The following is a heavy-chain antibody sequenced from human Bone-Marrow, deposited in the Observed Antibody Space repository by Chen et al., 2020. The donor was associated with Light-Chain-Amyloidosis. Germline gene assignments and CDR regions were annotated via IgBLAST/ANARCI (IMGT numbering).Heavy chain of an antibody. D-gene: IGHD5-12*01. Sequence: EVQLEQSGAEVKKPGESLKIYCKGSGYTFPNYCVDWVRQRPGKGLEWMGVIYPDDSDARYSPSFEGQVTISADKSITAAYLQWMSRNASDTAMYYCAGRRDGYNFDYWGQGTLGTVSS. CDR2: IYPDDSDA. CDR1: GYTFPNYC. CDR3: AGRRDGYNFDY. V-gene: IGHV5-51*03. J-gene: IGHJ4*02.